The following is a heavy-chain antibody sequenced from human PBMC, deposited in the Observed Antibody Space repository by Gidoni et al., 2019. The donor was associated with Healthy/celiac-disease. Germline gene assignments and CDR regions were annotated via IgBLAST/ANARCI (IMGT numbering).Heavy chain of an antibody. J-gene: IGHJ2*01. CDR1: GLTFSSYS. V-gene: IGHV3-21*01. Sequence: EVQLVESGGGLVKPGGSVRISCAAAGLTFSSYSMNWVRQAPGKGLEWVSSISSSSSYISYADSVKGRFPISRDNAKNSLYLQMNSLRAEDTAVYYCARGYGDYVYWYFDLWGRGTLVTVSS. CDR2: ISSSSSYI. CDR3: ARGYGDYVYWYFDL. D-gene: IGHD4-17*01.